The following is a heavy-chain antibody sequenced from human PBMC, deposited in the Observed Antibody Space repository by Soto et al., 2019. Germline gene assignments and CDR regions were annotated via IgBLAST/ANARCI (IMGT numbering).Heavy chain of an antibody. CDR1: GFTFSSYA. CDR3: AKSGSTAYPLKNWFDP. V-gene: IGHV3-23*01. J-gene: IGHJ5*02. Sequence: GGSLRLSCAASGFTFSSYAMNWVRQAPGKGLEWVSGISGGGGSTYYADSVVGRFTISRENSNNTLYLQMHSLRDEDTAVYYCAKSGSTAYPLKNWFDPWGQGTLVTVSS. D-gene: IGHD2-2*01. CDR2: ISGGGGST.